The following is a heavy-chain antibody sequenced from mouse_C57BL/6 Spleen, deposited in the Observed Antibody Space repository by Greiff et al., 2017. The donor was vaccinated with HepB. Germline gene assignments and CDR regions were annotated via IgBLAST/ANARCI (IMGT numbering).Heavy chain of an antibody. CDR2: IYPGDGDT. CDR1: GYAFSSYW. V-gene: IGHV1-80*01. J-gene: IGHJ1*03. D-gene: IGHD2-1*01. Sequence: VQLQQSGAELVKPGASVKISCKASGYAFSSYWMNWVKQRPGKGLEWIGQIYPGDGDTNYNGKFKGKATLTADKSSSTAYMQLSSLTSEDSAVYFCAKSYYGYWYFDGWGTGTTVTVSS. CDR3: AKSYYGYWYFDG.